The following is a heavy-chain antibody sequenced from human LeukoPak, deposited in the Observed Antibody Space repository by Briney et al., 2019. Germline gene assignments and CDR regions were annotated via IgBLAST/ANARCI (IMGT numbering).Heavy chain of an antibody. CDR2: ISSSSSYI. D-gene: IGHD5-18*01. V-gene: IGHV3-21*01. CDR1: GFTFSSYS. Sequence: GGSLRLSCAVSGFTFSSYSMNWVRQAPGKGLEWVSSISSSSSYIYYADSVKGRFTISRDNAKNSLYLQMNSLRAEDTAVYYCARGPGYSYGYDYWGQGTLVTVSS. CDR3: ARGPGYSYGYDY. J-gene: IGHJ4*02.